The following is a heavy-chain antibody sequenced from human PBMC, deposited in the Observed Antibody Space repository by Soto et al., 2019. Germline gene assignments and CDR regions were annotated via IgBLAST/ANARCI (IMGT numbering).Heavy chain of an antibody. CDR3: ANIRGEARGYCSGGSCYGCGYMDV. V-gene: IGHV3-23*01. D-gene: IGHD2-15*01. CDR1: GFTFSSYA. Sequence: PGGSLRLSYAASGFTFSSYAMSWVRQAPGKGLEWVSAISGSGGSTYYADSVKGRFTISRDNSKNTLYLQMNSLRAEDTAVYYCANIRGEARGYCSGGSCYGCGYMDVWGKGTTVTVSS. J-gene: IGHJ6*03. CDR2: ISGSGGST.